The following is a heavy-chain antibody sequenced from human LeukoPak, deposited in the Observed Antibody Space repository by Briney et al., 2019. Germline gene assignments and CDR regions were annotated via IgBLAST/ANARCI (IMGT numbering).Heavy chain of an antibody. CDR1: GGSISSNNW. CDR3: ARVSSSGWYGPLDY. J-gene: IGHJ4*02. D-gene: IGHD6-19*01. CDR2: IYHSGSP. V-gene: IGHV4-4*02. Sequence: PSETLSLTCAVSGGSISSNNWWGWVRQPPGKGLEWIGEIYHSGSPNYNPSLKSRVTISVDKSRNHFSLNLSSVTAADTAVYYCARVSSSGWYGPLDYWGQGTLVTVSS.